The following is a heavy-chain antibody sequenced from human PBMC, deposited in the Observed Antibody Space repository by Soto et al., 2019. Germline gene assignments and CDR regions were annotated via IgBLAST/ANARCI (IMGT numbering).Heavy chain of an antibody. CDR2: ISSSSSYI. CDR3: ARDRYSSSPGSLDFDY. D-gene: IGHD6-6*01. Sequence: PGGSLRLSCAASGFTFSSYSMNWVRQAPGKGLEWVSTISSSSSYIYYADSVKGRFTISRDNAKNSLYLQMNSLRAEDTAVYYCARDRYSSSPGSLDFDYWGQGTLVTVSS. V-gene: IGHV3-21*01. J-gene: IGHJ4*02. CDR1: GFTFSSYS.